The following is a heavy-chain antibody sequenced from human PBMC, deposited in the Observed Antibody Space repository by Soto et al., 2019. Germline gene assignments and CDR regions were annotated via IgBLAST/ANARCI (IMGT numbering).Heavy chain of an antibody. V-gene: IGHV4-61*01. CDR1: GGSVSSGSYY. D-gene: IGHD2-15*01. J-gene: IGHJ4*02. CDR3: ARVEGSHRTGRLASVDY. Sequence: ETLSLTCTVSGGSVSSGSYYWSWIRQPPGKGLEWIGYIYYSGSTNYNPSLKSRVTISVDTSKNQFSLKLSSVTAADTAVYYCARVEGSHRTGRLASVDYWGQGTLVTVSS. CDR2: IYYSGST.